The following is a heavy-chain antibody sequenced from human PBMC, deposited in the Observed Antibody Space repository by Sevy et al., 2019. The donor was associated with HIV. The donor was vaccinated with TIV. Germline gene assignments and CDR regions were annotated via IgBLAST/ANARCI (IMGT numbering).Heavy chain of an antibody. D-gene: IGHD3-22*01. Sequence: ASVKVSCKASGYTFTSYGISWVRQAPGQGLEWMGWISAHNGNTNYAQKLQGRVSMTTDTSTSTAYMELRSLRSDDTAVYYCASERRGQGSSGYSYYYYGMDVWGQGTTVTVSS. CDR2: ISAHNGNT. CDR1: GYTFTSYG. CDR3: ASERRGQGSSGYSYYYYGMDV. V-gene: IGHV1-18*01. J-gene: IGHJ6*02.